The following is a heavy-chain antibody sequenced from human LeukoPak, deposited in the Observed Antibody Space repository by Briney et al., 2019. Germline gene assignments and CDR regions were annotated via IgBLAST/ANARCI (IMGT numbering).Heavy chain of an antibody. CDR2: IRYDGSNK. CDR3: AKEHSSSWCGREYFDY. CDR1: GFTFSSYG. J-gene: IGHJ4*02. Sequence: GGSLRLSCAASGFTFSSYGMRWVRQAPGKGLEWVAFIRYDGSNKYYADSVKGRFTISRDNSKNTLYLQMNSLRAEDTAVYYCAKEHSSSWCGREYFDYWGQGTLVTVSS. D-gene: IGHD6-13*01. V-gene: IGHV3-30*02.